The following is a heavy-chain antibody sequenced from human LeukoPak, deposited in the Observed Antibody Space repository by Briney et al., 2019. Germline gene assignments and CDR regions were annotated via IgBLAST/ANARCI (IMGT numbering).Heavy chain of an antibody. D-gene: IGHD6-19*01. CDR1: GFTFSSYT. J-gene: IGHJ5*02. V-gene: IGHV3-21*04. CDR3: ARHVAVADSRWFDP. Sequence: GGSLRLSCAASGFTFSSYTMNWVRQAPGKGLEWVSLINSGNTYIHYADSVKGRFTISRDNAKNTPYLQMNSLRADDTAMYYCARHVAVADSRWFDPWGQGTLVTVSS. CDR2: INSGNTYI.